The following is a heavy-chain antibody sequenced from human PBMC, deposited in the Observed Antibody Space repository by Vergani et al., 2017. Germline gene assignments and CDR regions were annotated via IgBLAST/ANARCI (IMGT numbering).Heavy chain of an antibody. V-gene: IGHV4-39*01. Sequence: QLQLQESGPGLVKPSETLSLTCTVSGGSISSSSYYWGWIRQPPGKGLEWIGSIYYSGSTYYNPSLKSRVTISVDTSKNQFSLKLSSVTAADTAVYYCARLQGLEGAVADTSYFDYWGQGTLVTVSS. CDR3: ARLQGLEGAVADTSYFDY. J-gene: IGHJ4*02. CDR2: IYYSGST. CDR1: GGSISSSSYY. D-gene: IGHD6-19*01.